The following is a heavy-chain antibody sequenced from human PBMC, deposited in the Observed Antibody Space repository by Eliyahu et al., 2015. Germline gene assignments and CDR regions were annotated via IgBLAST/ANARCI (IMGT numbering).Heavy chain of an antibody. J-gene: IGHJ4*02. D-gene: IGHD2-8*02. CDR1: GFTFSSXA. Sequence: EVNLLESGGGLIHLGGPLRLSCXXSGFTFSSXAMSWVRQAPGKGLEXVSALSGSSGSTYYADSVKGRFTISRDNSKNILYLQMDSLRADDTAIYYCAKGGGVVNSWGLGTLVTVSS. V-gene: IGHV3-23*01. CDR2: LSGSSGST. CDR3: AKGGGVVNS.